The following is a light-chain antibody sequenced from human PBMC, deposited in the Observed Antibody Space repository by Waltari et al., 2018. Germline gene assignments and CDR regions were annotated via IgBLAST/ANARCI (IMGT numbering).Light chain of an antibody. Sequence: EVVLTQSPATLSLSPGERATLSCRASQSVSVYLAWYQQRPGQAPRLLIYDASDRATGVPARFSGSGAWTEFTLTISSLEPEDFAVYYCQQRTDRPPVTFGQGTRVEMK. CDR1: QSVSVY. J-gene: IGKJ1*01. CDR3: QQRTDRPPVT. CDR2: DAS. V-gene: IGKV3-11*01.